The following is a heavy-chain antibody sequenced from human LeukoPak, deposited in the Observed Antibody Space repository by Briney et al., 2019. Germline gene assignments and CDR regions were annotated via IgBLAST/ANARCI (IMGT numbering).Heavy chain of an antibody. D-gene: IGHD2-8*02. Sequence: GGSLTLSCAASGFTFDDYAMHWVRQAPGKGLEWVSLISGDGGSTYYADSVKGRFTISRDNSKNSLYLQMNSLRTEDTALYYCAKADYWAHYYGMDVWGQGTTVTVSS. CDR1: GFTFDDYA. V-gene: IGHV3-43*02. CDR2: ISGDGGST. J-gene: IGHJ6*02. CDR3: AKADYWAHYYGMDV.